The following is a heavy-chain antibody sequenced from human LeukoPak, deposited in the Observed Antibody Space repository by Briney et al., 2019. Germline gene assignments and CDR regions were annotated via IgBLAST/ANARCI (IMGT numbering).Heavy chain of an antibody. Sequence: ASVKVSCKASGYTFSGYYMHWVRQAPGQGLEWMGWINPNSGGTNYAQKFQGRVTMTTDTSISTAYMELSRLRSDDTAVYYCARERQGGYYLLLDYWGQGTLVTVPS. V-gene: IGHV1-2*02. CDR2: INPNSGGT. CDR3: ARERQGGYYLLLDY. CDR1: GYTFSGYY. D-gene: IGHD3-22*01. J-gene: IGHJ4*02.